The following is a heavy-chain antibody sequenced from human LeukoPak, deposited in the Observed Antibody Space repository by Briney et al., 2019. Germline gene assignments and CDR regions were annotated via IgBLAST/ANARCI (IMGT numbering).Heavy chain of an antibody. J-gene: IGHJ4*02. Sequence: GGSLRLSCAASGFTFSSYWMSWVRQGQGRGLIWVARIKKDGREINYADSVKGRFTVSRDNAKNTLSLQMNTLRAEDTAVYYCARDLVLGSGSYDLWGQGALVTVS. CDR1: GFTFSSYW. CDR2: IKKDGREI. D-gene: IGHD3-10*01. CDR3: ARDLVLGSGSYDL. V-gene: IGHV3-74*01.